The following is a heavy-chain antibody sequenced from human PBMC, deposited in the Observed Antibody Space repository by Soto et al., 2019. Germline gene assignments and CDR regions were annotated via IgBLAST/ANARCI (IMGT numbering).Heavy chain of an antibody. J-gene: IGHJ6*02. CDR2: IDPSNSYI. V-gene: IGHV5-10-1*01. CDR3: ARRLSGPKEEYNAYYFYGLDV. CDR1: GYSFTTHW. D-gene: IGHD1-1*01. Sequence: RESLKISCQGSGYSFTTHWITWVRQTPGKGLDWMGRIDPSNSYINYSPSFQGHVTISVDRSISTAYLQWSRLGASDNAIYYCARRLSGPKEEYNAYYFYGLDVWGQGTKVTVSS.